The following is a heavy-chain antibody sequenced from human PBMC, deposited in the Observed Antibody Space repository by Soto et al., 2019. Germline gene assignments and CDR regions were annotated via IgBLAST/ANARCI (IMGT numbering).Heavy chain of an antibody. D-gene: IGHD4-4*01. V-gene: IGHV4-34*01. J-gene: IGHJ3*02. CDR1: GGSFSGYY. Sequence: SETLSLTCAVYGGSFSGYYWSWIRQPPGKGLEWIGEINHSGSTNYNPSLKSRVTISVDTSKNQFSLKLSSVTAADTAVDDCASDYSLNDAFDIWGQGTMVTVSS. CDR3: ASDYSLNDAFDI. CDR2: INHSGST.